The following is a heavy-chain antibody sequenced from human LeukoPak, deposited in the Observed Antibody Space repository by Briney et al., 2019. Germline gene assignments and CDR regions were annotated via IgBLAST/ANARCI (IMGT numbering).Heavy chain of an antibody. J-gene: IGHJ4*02. CDR2: MNPNSGNT. Sequence: ASVKVSCKASGYTFISYDINWVRQATGQGLEWMGWMNPNSGNTGYAQKFQGRVTMTRNTSISTAYMELSSLRSEDTAVYYCARVRDGYKSPAGGYWGQGTLVTVSS. D-gene: IGHD5-24*01. CDR1: GYTFISYD. CDR3: ARVRDGYKSPAGGY. V-gene: IGHV1-8*01.